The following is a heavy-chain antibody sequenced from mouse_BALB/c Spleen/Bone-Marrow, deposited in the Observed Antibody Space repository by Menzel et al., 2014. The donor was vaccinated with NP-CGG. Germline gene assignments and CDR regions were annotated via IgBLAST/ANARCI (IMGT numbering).Heavy chain of an antibody. J-gene: IGHJ2*01. D-gene: IGHD2-2*01. V-gene: IGHV7-3*02. CDR1: GFTFTDYY. Sequence: VQLKDSGGGLVQPGGSLRLSCATSGFTFTDYYMSWARQPPGKALEWLGFIRNKANGYTTEYSASVKGRFTISRDNSQSILYLQMTTLRAEDSATYYCARDGYDDYWGQGTTLTVSS. CDR3: ARDGYDDY. CDR2: IRNKANGYTT.